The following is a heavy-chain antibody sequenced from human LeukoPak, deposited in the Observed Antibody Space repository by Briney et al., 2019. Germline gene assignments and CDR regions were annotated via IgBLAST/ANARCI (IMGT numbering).Heavy chain of an antibody. D-gene: IGHD3-22*01. CDR1: GYTFTGYY. J-gene: IGHJ5*02. CDR2: MNPNSGNT. Sequence: ASVKVSCKASGYTFTGYYMHWVRQATGQGLEWMGWMNPNSGNTGYALKFQDRVTMTRNTSISTAYMELSSLRSEDTAVYYCARTNYYDNSANWFDPWGQGTLVTVSS. V-gene: IGHV1-8*02. CDR3: ARTNYYDNSANWFDP.